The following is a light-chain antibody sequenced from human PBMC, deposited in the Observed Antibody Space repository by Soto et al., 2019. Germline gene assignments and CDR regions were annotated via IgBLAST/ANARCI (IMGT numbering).Light chain of an antibody. V-gene: IGKV4-1*01. CDR2: WAS. CDR1: QRVLYSPNNKNF. Sequence: SLMTQPPASLSESLGERSPTKRKSMQRVLYSPNNKNFLAWYQHKEGAPPNLLIYWASSRASGVPDRFSGSGSGTDSTLTINGLPDEDVVVYYCQQYNSSWTFGQGTKVDIK. J-gene: IGKJ1*01. CDR3: QQYNSSWT.